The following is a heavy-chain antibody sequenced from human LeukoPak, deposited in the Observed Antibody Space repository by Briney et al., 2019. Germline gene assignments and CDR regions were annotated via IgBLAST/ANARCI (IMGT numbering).Heavy chain of an antibody. CDR2: ISSSSSYI. J-gene: IGHJ4*02. Sequence: GGSLRLSCAASGFTFSSYSMNWVRQAPGKGLEWVSSISSSSSYIYYADLVKGRFTISRDNAKNSLYLQMNSLRAEDTAVYFCARDVLEHPFDYWGQGTLVTVSS. V-gene: IGHV3-21*04. CDR1: GFTFSSYS. CDR3: ARDVLEHPFDY. D-gene: IGHD1-1*01.